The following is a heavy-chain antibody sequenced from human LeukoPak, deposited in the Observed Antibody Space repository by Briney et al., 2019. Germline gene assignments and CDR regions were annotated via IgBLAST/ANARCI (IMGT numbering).Heavy chain of an antibody. CDR2: ISSNGGST. V-gene: IGHV3-64*04. D-gene: IGHD6-6*01. Sequence: GGSLRLSCSASGFTFSSYAMHWVRQAPGKGLEYVSAISSNGGSTYYADSVKGRFTISRDNSKNTLYLQINSLRTEDTAVYYCARGSSGAFDIWGQGTMVTVSS. CDR1: GFTFSSYA. J-gene: IGHJ3*02. CDR3: ARGSSGAFDI.